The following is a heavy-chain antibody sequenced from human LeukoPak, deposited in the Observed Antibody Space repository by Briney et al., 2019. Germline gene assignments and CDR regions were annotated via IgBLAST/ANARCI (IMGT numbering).Heavy chain of an antibody. J-gene: IGHJ5*02. CDR1: GGSISSYY. CDR3: ARDSGPYGDYGWFDP. V-gene: IGHV4-4*07. Sequence: KTSETLSLTCTVSGGSISSYYWSWIRQPAGKGLEWIGRIYTSGNTNYNPSLKSRVTMSVDTSKNQFSLKLSSVTAADTAVYYCARDSGPYGDYGWFDPWGQGTLVTVSS. CDR2: IYTSGNT. D-gene: IGHD4-17*01.